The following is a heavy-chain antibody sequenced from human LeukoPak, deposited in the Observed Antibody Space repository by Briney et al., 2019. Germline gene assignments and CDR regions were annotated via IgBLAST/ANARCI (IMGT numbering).Heavy chain of an antibody. J-gene: IGHJ3*02. V-gene: IGHV3-21*01. Sequence: GGSLRLFCAASGFTFSSYSMNWVRQAPGKGLEWVSSISSSSSYIYYADSVKGRFTISRDNAKNSLYLQMNSLRAEDTAVYYCARDRIVVVPAAPDAFDIWGQGTMVTVSS. CDR2: ISSSSSYI. CDR3: ARDRIVVVPAAPDAFDI. D-gene: IGHD2-2*01. CDR1: GFTFSSYS.